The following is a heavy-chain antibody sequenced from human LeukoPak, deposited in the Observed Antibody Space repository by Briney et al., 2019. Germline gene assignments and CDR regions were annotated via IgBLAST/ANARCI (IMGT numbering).Heavy chain of an antibody. CDR2: INPNSVGT. CDR3: ARGQWYRIYCSGGSCYYFDY. CDR1: GYTFTGYY. D-gene: IGHD2-15*01. V-gene: IGHV1-2*02. Sequence: ASVTVSCKASGYTFTGYYIHWVRQAPGQGLEWIQWINPNSVGTNYAQKFQGRVTMTRATSISTAYMELSMLSSDDTAVYYCARGQWYRIYCSGGSCYYFDYWGQGTLVTGSS. J-gene: IGHJ4*02.